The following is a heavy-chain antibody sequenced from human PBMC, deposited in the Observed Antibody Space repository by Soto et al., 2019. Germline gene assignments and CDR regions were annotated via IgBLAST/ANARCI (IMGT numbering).Heavy chain of an antibody. CDR1: GFTFSSYG. CDR3: ARVRKGELGGYYFDY. D-gene: IGHD1-26*01. V-gene: IGHV3-33*01. J-gene: IGHJ4*02. Sequence: GGSLRLSCAASGFTFSSYGMHWVRQAPGKGLEWVAVIWYDGSNKYYADSVKGRFTISRDNSKNTLYLQMNSLRAEDTAVYYCARVRKGELGGYYFDYWGQGTLVTVSS. CDR2: IWYDGSNK.